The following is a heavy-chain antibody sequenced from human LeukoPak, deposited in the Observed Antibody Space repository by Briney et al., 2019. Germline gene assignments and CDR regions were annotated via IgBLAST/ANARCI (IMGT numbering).Heavy chain of an antibody. V-gene: IGHV1-2*02. Sequence: ASVTVSCTTSGYTFTDYFVHWVRQAPGQGLEWMGWINPNSGGTEYAQKFLGRVTMTRDTSISTAYMELSRLRSDDTAVYFCAREYYYDSSGYSVDYYYYGMDVWGQGTTVTVSS. D-gene: IGHD3-22*01. CDR1: GYTFTDYF. CDR2: INPNSGGT. J-gene: IGHJ6*02. CDR3: AREYYYDSSGYSVDYYYYGMDV.